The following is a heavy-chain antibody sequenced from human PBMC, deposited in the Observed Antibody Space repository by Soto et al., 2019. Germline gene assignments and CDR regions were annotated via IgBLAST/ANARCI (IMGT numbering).Heavy chain of an antibody. J-gene: IGHJ5*01. D-gene: IGHD1-26*01. V-gene: IGHV6-1*01. CDR3: AKPTSTRSFDS. CDR2: TYYRSKWYN. CDR1: GDSVSTNSAT. Sequence: SQTLSLTCAISGDSVSTNSATWDWIRQSPPRGLEWLGRTYYRSKWYNDYAVSVKGRITINPDTSNNQLSLQLNSVTPDVTAVYYFAKPTSTRSFDSWGQGTLVTVSS.